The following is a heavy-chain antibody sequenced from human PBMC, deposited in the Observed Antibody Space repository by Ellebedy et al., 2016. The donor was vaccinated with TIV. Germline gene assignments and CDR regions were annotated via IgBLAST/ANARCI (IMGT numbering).Heavy chain of an antibody. J-gene: IGHJ4*02. V-gene: IGHV4-4*08. CDR3: ARTFTERLGGLTTHWVLDY. CDR1: GVSISSSY. D-gene: IGHD4-11*01. Sequence: SETLSLTCTVSGVSISSSYWSWIRQPPGKGLEWIGSISPSGSTNYSPSLKSRVTISVDTSKNQFSLKLKSVTADDTAVYYCARTFTERLGGLTTHWVLDYWGQGSLATASS. CDR2: ISPSGST.